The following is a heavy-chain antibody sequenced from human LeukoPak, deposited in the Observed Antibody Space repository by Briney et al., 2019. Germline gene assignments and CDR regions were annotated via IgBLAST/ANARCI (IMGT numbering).Heavy chain of an antibody. CDR1: GFTFSSYG. Sequence: GRSLRLSCAASGFTFSSYGMHCVRQAPGKGLEWVAVISYDGSDNYYADSVKGRFTISRDTSRNTLYLQMNSLRAQDTAVYFFAVWGMVGVTGLVYWGRGTLVTVSS. D-gene: IGHD1-26*01. CDR2: ISYDGSDN. CDR3: AVWGMVGVTGLVY. V-gene: IGHV3-30*03. J-gene: IGHJ4*01.